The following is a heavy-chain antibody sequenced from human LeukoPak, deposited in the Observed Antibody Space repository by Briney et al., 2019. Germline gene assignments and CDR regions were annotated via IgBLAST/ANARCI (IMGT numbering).Heavy chain of an antibody. Sequence: GRSLRLSCAASGFTFSSYGMHWVRQAPGKGLEWVAVISYDGSNKYYADSVKGRFTISRDNSKNTLYLQMNSLRAEDTAVYYCAKREGDLEWLLFGAFDIWGQGTMVTVSS. CDR1: GFTFSSYG. V-gene: IGHV3-30*18. J-gene: IGHJ3*02. CDR3: AKREGDLEWLLFGAFDI. CDR2: ISYDGSNK. D-gene: IGHD3-3*01.